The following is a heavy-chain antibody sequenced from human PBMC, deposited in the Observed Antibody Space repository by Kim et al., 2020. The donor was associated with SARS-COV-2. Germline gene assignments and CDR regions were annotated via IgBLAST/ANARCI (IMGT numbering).Heavy chain of an antibody. CDR2: ISGSDGTT. J-gene: IGHJ2*01. V-gene: IGHV3-23*01. CDR3: AKARYLSCYFDL. Sequence: GGSLRLSCAASGFTFYNYAMGWVRQAPGKGLEWVSVISGSDGTTYYADSVKGRFTISRDNSKNTLYLQMNSLRAEDTAVYYCAKARYLSCYFDLWGRGTLVTVSS. D-gene: IGHD2-15*01. CDR1: GFTFYNYA.